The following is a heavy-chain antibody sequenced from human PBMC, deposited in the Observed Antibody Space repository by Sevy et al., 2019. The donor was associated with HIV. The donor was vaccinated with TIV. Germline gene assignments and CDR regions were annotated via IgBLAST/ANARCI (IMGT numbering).Heavy chain of an antibody. V-gene: IGHV3-21*01. J-gene: IGHJ4*02. Sequence: LSLTCAASGFTFSNYFMNWVRQAPGKGLEWVSSISSGSSYIFYADSLKGRFTISRDNAKNSLYLYMNSLRAEDTAVYYCARGDYYGSLYYFDYWGPGTLVTVSS. CDR1: GFTFSNYF. D-gene: IGHD3-10*01. CDR2: ISSGSSYI. CDR3: ARGDYYGSLYYFDY.